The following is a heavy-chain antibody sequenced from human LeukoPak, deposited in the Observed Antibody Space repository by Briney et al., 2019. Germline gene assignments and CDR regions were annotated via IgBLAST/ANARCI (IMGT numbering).Heavy chain of an antibody. CDR2: ISSSSSYI. CDR3: AIGYHDILTGYYPDY. V-gene: IGHV3-21*01. Sequence: PGGSLRLSCAASGFTFSSYSMNWVRQAPGKGLEWVSSISSSSSYIYYADSVKGRFTIDTANAKNSLNLQIISLRAEDTAVYSSAIGYHDILTGYYPDYWGQETLVTVSS. D-gene: IGHD3-9*01. CDR1: GFTFSSYS. J-gene: IGHJ4*02.